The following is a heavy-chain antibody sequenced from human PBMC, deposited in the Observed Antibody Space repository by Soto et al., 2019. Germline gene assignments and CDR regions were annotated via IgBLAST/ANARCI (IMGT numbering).Heavy chain of an antibody. V-gene: IGHV4-28*01. CDR2: IYYSGTT. J-gene: IGHJ4*02. CDR3: ARREIQGPIDY. CDR1: GYSISSSNW. D-gene: IGHD1-26*01. Sequence: SETLSLTCAVSGYSISSSNWWGWIRQPPGKGLEWIGYIYYSGTTYYNPSLKGRVTMSVDTSKNQFSLKLTSVTAVDTAVYYCARREIQGPIDYWGQGTLVTVSS.